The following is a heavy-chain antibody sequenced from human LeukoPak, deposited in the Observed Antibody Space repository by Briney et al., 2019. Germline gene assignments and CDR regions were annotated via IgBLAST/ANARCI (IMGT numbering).Heavy chain of an antibody. CDR1: GGSISSYY. CDR2: IYYSGST. D-gene: IGHD2-2*01. CDR3: ARVEVPAALFDY. J-gene: IGHJ4*02. V-gene: IGHV4-59*01. Sequence: SETLSLTCTVSGGSISSYYWSWIRQPPGKGLEWIGYIYYSGSTNYNPSLKSRVTISVDTSKNQFSLKLSSVTAAGTAVYYCARVEVPAALFDYWGQGTLVTVSS.